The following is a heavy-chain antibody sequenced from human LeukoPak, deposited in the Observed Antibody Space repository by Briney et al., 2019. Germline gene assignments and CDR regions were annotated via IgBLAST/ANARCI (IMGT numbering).Heavy chain of an antibody. CDR1: GGSFSGYY. CDR3: ARAYDSSGYYYYYGMDV. Sequence: SETLSLTCAVYGGSFSGYYWSWIRQPPGKGLEWIGEINHSGSTNYNPSLKSRVTISVDTSKNQFSLKLSSVTAADTAVYYCARAYDSSGYYYYYGMDVCGQGTTVTVSS. CDR2: INHSGST. J-gene: IGHJ6*02. D-gene: IGHD3-22*01. V-gene: IGHV4-34*01.